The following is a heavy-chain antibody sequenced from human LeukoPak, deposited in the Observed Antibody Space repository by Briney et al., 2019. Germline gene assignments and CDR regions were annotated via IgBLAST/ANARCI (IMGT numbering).Heavy chain of an antibody. Sequence: SDPLTLTCSVSVGSISSSSYYWRWVRRPRGKGLEWFGSIYYGGRTYYNPSLKSRVTISVDTSKNQFYLKMSSVTAADTAVYYCASKLIAARGGGDAFDIWGQGTMVTVSS. CDR2: IYYGGRT. CDR3: ASKLIAARGGGDAFDI. D-gene: IGHD6-6*01. CDR1: VGSISSSSYY. J-gene: IGHJ3*02. V-gene: IGHV4-39*01.